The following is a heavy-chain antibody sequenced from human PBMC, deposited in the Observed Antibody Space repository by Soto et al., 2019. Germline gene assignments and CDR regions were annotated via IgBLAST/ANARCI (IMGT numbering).Heavy chain of an antibody. CDR2: IIPIFGTA. CDR3: ARGATLSIAVAADYYYGMDV. V-gene: IGHV1-69*13. CDR1: GGTFSSYA. D-gene: IGHD6-19*01. Sequence: ASVKVSCKASGGTFSSYAISWVRQAPGQGLEWMGGIIPIFGTANYAQKFQGRVTITADESTSTAYMELSSLRSEDTAVYYCARGATLSIAVAADYYYGMDVWGQGTTVTVYS. J-gene: IGHJ6*02.